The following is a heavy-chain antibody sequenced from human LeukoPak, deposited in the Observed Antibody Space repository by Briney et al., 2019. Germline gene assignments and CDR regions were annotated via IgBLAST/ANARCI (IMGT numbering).Heavy chain of an antibody. CDR2: INPNSGGT. CDR3: AREGGSYSFDY. J-gene: IGHJ4*02. CDR1: GYTFTGYY. V-gene: IGHV1-2*02. Sequence: GGSVKVSCKASGYTFTGYYMHWVRQAPGQGLGWMGWINPNSGGTNYAQKLQGRVTMTTDTSTSTAYVELRSLRSDDTAVYYCAREGGSYSFDYWGQGTLVTVSS. D-gene: IGHD1-26*01.